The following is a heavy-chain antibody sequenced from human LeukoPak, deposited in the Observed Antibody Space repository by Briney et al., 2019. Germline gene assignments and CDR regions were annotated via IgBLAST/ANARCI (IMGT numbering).Heavy chain of an antibody. CDR1: GFTFSSYG. Sequence: VGSLRLSCAASGFTFSSYGMHWVRQAPGKGLEWVAFIRYDGSNKYYADSVKGRFTISRDNSKNTLYLQMNSLRAEDTAVYYCAKERDCSGGSCFKYYFDYWGQGTLVTVSS. CDR3: AKERDCSGGSCFKYYFDY. D-gene: IGHD2-15*01. CDR2: IRYDGSNK. V-gene: IGHV3-30*02. J-gene: IGHJ4*02.